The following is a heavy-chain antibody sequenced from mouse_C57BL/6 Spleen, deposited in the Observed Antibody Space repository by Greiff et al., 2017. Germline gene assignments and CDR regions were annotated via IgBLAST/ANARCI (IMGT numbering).Heavy chain of an antibody. V-gene: IGHV1-59*01. CDR1: GYTFTSYW. CDR3: ARSLSRRYVDV. Sequence: QVHVKQPGAELVRPGTSVKLSCKASGYTFTSYWMHWVKQRPGQGLEWIGEIDPSDSYTNYNQQFKGKDTLTVDTSSRTAYMQLSSLPSEDSAVXYCARSLSRRYVDVWGTGTTVTVSS. CDR2: IDPSDSYT. J-gene: IGHJ1*03.